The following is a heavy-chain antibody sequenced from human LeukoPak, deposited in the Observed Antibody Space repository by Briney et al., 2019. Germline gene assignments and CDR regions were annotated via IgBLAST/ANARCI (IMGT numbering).Heavy chain of an antibody. J-gene: IGHJ5*02. CDR2: INPTGGST. CDR1: GYTFTSYD. CDR3: ARDNSVGDNAWWFDP. Sequence: EASVKVSCKASGYTFTSYDINWVRQATGQGLEWMGLINPTGGSTGYAQKFQGRVTMTRDMSTSTDYMELSSLRSEDTAIYYCARDNSVGDNAWWFDPWGQGTLVTVSS. V-gene: IGHV1-46*01. D-gene: IGHD1-26*01.